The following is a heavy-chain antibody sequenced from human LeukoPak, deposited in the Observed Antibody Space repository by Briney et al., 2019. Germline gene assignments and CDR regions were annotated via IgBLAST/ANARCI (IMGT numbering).Heavy chain of an antibody. V-gene: IGHV4-34*01. CDR1: DGSFSSYY. J-gene: IGHJ4*02. D-gene: IGHD6-6*01. Sequence: SETLSLTCGVYDGSFSSYYWSWIRQPPGKGLEWIGEINHSGSTNYNPSLKSRLTISVDTSKNQFSLKLSSVTAADTAVYYCARAMSIAALLQTIFDYWGQGTLVTVSS. CDR2: INHSGST. CDR3: ARAMSIAALLQTIFDY.